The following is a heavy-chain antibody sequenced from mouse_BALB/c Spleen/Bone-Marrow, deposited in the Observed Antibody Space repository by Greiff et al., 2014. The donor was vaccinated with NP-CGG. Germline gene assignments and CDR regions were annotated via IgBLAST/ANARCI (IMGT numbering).Heavy chain of an antibody. V-gene: IGHV1-69*02. D-gene: IGHD2-3*01. CDR1: GYTFTSYW. CDR2: IYPSDNYT. J-gene: IGHJ2*01. Sequence: VQRVESGAELVRPGASVKLSCKTSGYTFTSYWINWVKQRPGQGLEWIGNIYPSDNYTNYNQKFKDKATLTVDISSTTAYMQLSSPTSEDSAVYYCTRTYEYFDYWGQGTTLTVSS. CDR3: TRTYEYFDY.